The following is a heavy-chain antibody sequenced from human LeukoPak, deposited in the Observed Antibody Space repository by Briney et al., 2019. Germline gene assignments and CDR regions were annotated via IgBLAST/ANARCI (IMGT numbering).Heavy chain of an antibody. CDR2: ISAYNGNT. J-gene: IGHJ4*02. Sequence: ASVKASCKASGYTFTSYGISWVRQAPGQGLEWMGWISAYNGNTNYAQKLQGRVTITRDTSASTAYMELSSLRSEDTAVYYCARDSIWGSGTYGFDYWGQGALVTVSS. CDR3: ARDSIWGSGTYGFDY. D-gene: IGHD1-26*01. CDR1: GYTFTSYG. V-gene: IGHV1-18*01.